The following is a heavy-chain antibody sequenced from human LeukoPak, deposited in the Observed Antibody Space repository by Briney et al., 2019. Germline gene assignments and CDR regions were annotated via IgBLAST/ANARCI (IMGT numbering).Heavy chain of an antibody. V-gene: IGHV3-20*04. CDR2: INWNGGST. D-gene: IGHD1-7*01. J-gene: IGHJ6*03. CDR1: GFIFDDHG. CDR3: AKRRGLELLYYYYMDV. Sequence: GGSLRLSCAASGFIFDDHGMSWVRQAPGKGLEWVSGINWNGGSTGYADSVKGRFTISRDNAKNSLYLQMDSLSAEDTAFYYCAKRRGLELLYYYYMDVWGKGTTVTVSS.